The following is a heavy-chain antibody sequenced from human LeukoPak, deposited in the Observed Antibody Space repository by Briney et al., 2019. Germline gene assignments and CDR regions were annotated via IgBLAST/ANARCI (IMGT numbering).Heavy chain of an antibody. D-gene: IGHD5-24*01. CDR1: GLTFSNHA. J-gene: IGHJ4*02. CDR3: GRRTQDGYNSPIDY. Sequence: GGSLRLSCAGSGLTFSNHAMTWVRQAPGKGLEYVAESSGSGRDTYHADSVQGRFTISRDNSKNTLYLQMNSLRAEDTAEYYCGRRTQDGYNSPIDYWGQGTLVTVSS. V-gene: IGHV3-23*01. CDR2: SSGSGRDT.